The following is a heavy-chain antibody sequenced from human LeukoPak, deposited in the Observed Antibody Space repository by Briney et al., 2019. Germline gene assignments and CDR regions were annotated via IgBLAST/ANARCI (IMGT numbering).Heavy chain of an antibody. CDR1: GFMFSDYW. D-gene: IGHD4-17*01. CDR3: AMTTVTTSTDAFDI. V-gene: IGHV3-7*03. Sequence: GGSLRLSCVASGFMFSDYWMSWVRRAPGKGLEWVANINQDGSAIYYVGSVRGRFTVSRDNDKNSVLLQMNSLRAEDTAVYYCAMTTVTTSTDAFDIWGQGTMVTVSS. CDR2: INQDGSAI. J-gene: IGHJ3*02.